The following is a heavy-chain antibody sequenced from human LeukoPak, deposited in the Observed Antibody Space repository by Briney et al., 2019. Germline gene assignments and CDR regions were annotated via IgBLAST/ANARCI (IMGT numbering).Heavy chain of an antibody. CDR2: ISSSSTTI. J-gene: IGHJ4*02. CDR1: GFTFSDYN. Sequence: GGSLRLSCAASGFTFSDYNMNWVRQAPGKGLEWISYISSSSTTIFYGDSVKGRFIISRDNAKNSLCLQMNSLRAEDTAVYYCARNPPEGGYLASWGQGTLVTVSS. D-gene: IGHD3-22*01. V-gene: IGHV3-48*01. CDR3: ARNPPEGGYLAS.